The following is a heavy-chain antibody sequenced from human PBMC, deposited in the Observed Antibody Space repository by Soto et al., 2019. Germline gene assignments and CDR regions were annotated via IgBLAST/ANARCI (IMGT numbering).Heavy chain of an antibody. Sequence: EVQLLESGGGLVQPGGSLRLSCAASRFTFDTYAMNWVRQAPGKGLEWVSTISGGGRSTYYADPVKGRFTISRDNSKSTLDLHMTGLRAEDTAIYYWAKHKTLIRGVGLDIWGQGTLVTVPS. V-gene: IGHV3-23*01. CDR2: ISGGGRST. CDR3: AKHKTLIRGVGLDI. D-gene: IGHD2-15*01. J-gene: IGHJ3*02. CDR1: RFTFDTYA.